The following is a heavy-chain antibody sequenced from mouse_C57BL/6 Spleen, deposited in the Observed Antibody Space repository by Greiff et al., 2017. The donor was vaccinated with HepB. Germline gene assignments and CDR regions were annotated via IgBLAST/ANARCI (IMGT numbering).Heavy chain of an antibody. V-gene: IGHV1-18*01. CDR3: ARRAVYEYDPYYYAMDY. J-gene: IGHJ4*01. D-gene: IGHD2-4*01. CDR1: GYTFTDYN. CDR2: INPNNGGT. Sequence: EVQLQQSGPELVKPGASVKIPCKASGYTFTDYNMDWVKQSHGKSLEWIGDINPNNGGTIYNQKFKGKATLTVDKSSSTAYMELRSLTSEDTAVYYCARRAVYEYDPYYYAMDYWGQGTSVTVSS.